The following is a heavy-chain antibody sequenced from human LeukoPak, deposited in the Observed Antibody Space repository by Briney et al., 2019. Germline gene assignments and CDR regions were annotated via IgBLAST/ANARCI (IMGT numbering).Heavy chain of an antibody. CDR1: TYSISDGYY. CDR3: ARHLPGGDGAFDI. CDR2: IYHDGST. J-gene: IGHJ3*02. Sequence: SETLSLTFAVSTYSISDGYYWGWIRQPPGKRLEWIGNIYHDGSTYYNPSLKSRVIVSVDTSKNHFSLKLRSVTAADTAVYYCARHLPGGDGAFDIWGQGTMVTVSS. D-gene: IGHD2-21*01. V-gene: IGHV4-38-2*01.